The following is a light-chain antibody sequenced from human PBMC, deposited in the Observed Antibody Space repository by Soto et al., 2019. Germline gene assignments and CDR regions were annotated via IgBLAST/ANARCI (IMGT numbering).Light chain of an antibody. Sequence: EIVLTQSPGTLSLSPGERATLSCRASQSVSSSYLAWYQQKPGQAPRLLIYGASSRATGIPERFSGSGSGTDFTLTISRLEPEDFAVYYCQQYGSSPRKFGQGTKVDVK. CDR1: QSVSSSY. CDR2: GAS. CDR3: QQYGSSPRK. J-gene: IGKJ1*01. V-gene: IGKV3-20*01.